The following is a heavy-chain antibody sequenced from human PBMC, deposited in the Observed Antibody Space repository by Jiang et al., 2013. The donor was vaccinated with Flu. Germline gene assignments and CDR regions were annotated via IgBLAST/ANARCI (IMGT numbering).Heavy chain of an antibody. CDR1: GYSFTSYW. D-gene: IGHD5-12*01. V-gene: IGHV5-51*01. CDR2: IYPGDSDT. J-gene: IGHJ3*02. CDR3: ARGHYSGYDWGHDAFDI. Sequence: SLKISCKGSGYSFTSYWIGWVRQMPGKGLEWMGIIYPGDSDTRYSPSFQGQVTISADKSISTAYLQWSSLKASDTAMYYCARGHYSGYDWGHDAFDIWGQGTMVTVSS.